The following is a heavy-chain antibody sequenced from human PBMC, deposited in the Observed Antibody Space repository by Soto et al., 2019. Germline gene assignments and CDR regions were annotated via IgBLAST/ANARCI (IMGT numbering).Heavy chain of an antibody. Sequence: GASVKVSCKASGGTFSSYAISWVRQAPGQGLEWMGGIIPIFGTANYAQKFQGRVTITADESTSTAYMELSSLRSEYTAVYYCARDKQQLIYNWFDPWGQGTLVTVSS. CDR1: GGTFSSYA. D-gene: IGHD6-13*01. CDR2: IIPIFGTA. J-gene: IGHJ5*02. V-gene: IGHV1-69*13. CDR3: ARDKQQLIYNWFDP.